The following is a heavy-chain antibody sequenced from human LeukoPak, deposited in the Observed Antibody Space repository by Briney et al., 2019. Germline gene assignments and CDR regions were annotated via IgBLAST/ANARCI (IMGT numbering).Heavy chain of an antibody. CDR3: ASAFGESHFDY. J-gene: IGHJ4*02. CDR1: GYTFTSYD. D-gene: IGHD3-10*01. V-gene: IGHV1-8*01. Sequence: ASVKVSCKASGYTFTSYDINWVRQATGQGLEWMGWMNPNSGNTGYAQKFQGRVTMTRNTSISTAYMELSSLRAEDTALYYCASAFGESHFDYWGQGALVTVSS. CDR2: MNPNSGNT.